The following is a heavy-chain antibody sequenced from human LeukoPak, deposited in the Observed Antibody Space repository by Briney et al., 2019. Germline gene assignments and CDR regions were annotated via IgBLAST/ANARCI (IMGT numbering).Heavy chain of an antibody. D-gene: IGHD4-17*01. J-gene: IGHJ4*02. CDR2: ISYDGSNK. Sequence: PGGSLRLSCSASGFTFSGYTMHWVRQAPGKGLEWVAVISYDGSNKYYADSVKGRFTISRDNSKNALFLQMNSLTTEDTAVYYCAREVGGDYVFDYWGQGTLVTVSS. CDR1: GFTFSGYT. V-gene: IGHV3-30-3*01. CDR3: AREVGGDYVFDY.